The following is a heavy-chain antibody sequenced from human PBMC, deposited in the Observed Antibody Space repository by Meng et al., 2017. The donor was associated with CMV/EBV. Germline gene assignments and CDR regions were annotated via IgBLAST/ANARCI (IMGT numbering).Heavy chain of an antibody. V-gene: IGHV1-2*02. CDR3: ARIRGLEDFDY. J-gene: IGHJ4*02. D-gene: IGHD3/OR15-3a*01. CDR2: FNPNSGGT. Sequence: ASVKVSCKASGYTFTDYYILWVRQAPGQGLEWLGWFNPNSGGTNYAQEFQGRVTMTRDTSINTAYMELSRLRSDDTAVYYCARIRGLEDFDYWGQGTLVTVSS. CDR1: GYTFTDYY.